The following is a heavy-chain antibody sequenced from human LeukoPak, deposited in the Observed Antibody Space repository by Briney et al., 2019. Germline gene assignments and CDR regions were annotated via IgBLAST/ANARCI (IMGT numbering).Heavy chain of an antibody. CDR1: EFTFSNYD. CDR3: VRGGSTHFQH. Sequence: GGSLRVSCSASEFTFSNYDMHWVRQAPGKGLVWVSRINSDGRSTSYADSVKGRFTISRDNAENTLYLQMNSLRAEDTAVYYCVRGGSTHFQHWGQGTLVTVSS. D-gene: IGHD3-16*01. J-gene: IGHJ1*01. V-gene: IGHV3-74*01. CDR2: INSDGRST.